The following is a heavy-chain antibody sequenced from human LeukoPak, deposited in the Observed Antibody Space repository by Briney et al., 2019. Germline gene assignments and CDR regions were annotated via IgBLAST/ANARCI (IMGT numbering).Heavy chain of an antibody. CDR1: GGSFSGYY. Sequence: PSETLSLTCAVYGGSFSGYYWSWIRQPPGKGLEWIGEINHSGSTNYNPSLKSRVTISVDTSKNRFSLKLSSVTAADTAVYYCARGQVGSYSFYYYGMDVWGQGTTVTVSS. CDR2: INHSGST. CDR3: ARGQVGSYSFYYYGMDV. V-gene: IGHV4-34*01. D-gene: IGHD1-26*01. J-gene: IGHJ6*02.